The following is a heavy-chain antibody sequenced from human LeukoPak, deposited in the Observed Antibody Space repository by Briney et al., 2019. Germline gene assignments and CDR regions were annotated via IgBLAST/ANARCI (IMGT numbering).Heavy chain of an antibody. D-gene: IGHD3-22*01. J-gene: IGHJ4*02. Sequence: PGGSLRLSCAASGFTFSSYAMHWVRQAPGKGLEWVSGISWNSGSIGYADSVKGRFTISRDNAKNSLYLQMNSLRAEDMALYYCAKDSSSGSLDYWGQGTLVTVSS. CDR2: ISWNSGSI. CDR3: AKDSSSGSLDY. CDR1: GFTFSSYA. V-gene: IGHV3-9*03.